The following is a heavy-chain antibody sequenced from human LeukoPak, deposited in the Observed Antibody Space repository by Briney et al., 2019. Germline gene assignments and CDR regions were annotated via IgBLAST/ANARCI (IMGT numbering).Heavy chain of an antibody. CDR3: ARDSRAGRGYSGNFDY. V-gene: IGHV3-30*04. D-gene: IGHD5-12*01. CDR2: ISYDGSNK. CDR1: GFTFSSYA. J-gene: IGHJ4*02. Sequence: GGSLRLSCAASGFTFSSYAMHWVRQAPGKGLEWVAVISYDGSNKYYAVSVKGRFTISRDNSKNTLYLQMNSLRAEDTAVYYCARDSRAGRGYSGNFDYWGQGTLVTVSS.